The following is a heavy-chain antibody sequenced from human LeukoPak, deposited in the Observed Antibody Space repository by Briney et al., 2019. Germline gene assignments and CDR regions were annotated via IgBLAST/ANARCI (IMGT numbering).Heavy chain of an antibody. V-gene: IGHV3-7*01. CDR1: GFTFSSYA. CDR2: IKQDGSEK. Sequence: PGRSLRLSCAASGFTFSSYAMSWVRQAPGKGLEWVANIKQDGSEKYYVDSVKGRFTISRDNAKNSLYLQMNSLRAEDTAVYYCARDFGDSSGWYNDYWGQGTLVIVSS. CDR3: ARDFGDSSGWYNDY. J-gene: IGHJ4*02. D-gene: IGHD6-19*01.